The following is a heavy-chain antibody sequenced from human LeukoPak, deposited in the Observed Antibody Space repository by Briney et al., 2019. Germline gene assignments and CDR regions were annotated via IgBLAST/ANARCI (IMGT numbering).Heavy chain of an antibody. V-gene: IGHV3-48*01. CDR3: ARDVERVPLLLNYYMDV. Sequence: QSGGSLRLSCAASGFNLNNYYLSWVRQAPGKGLEWVSYISSSSSTIYYADSVKGRFTISRDNAKNSLYLQMNSLRAEDTAVYYCARDVERVPLLLNYYMDVWGKGTTVTVSS. D-gene: IGHD6-13*01. CDR1: GFNLNNYY. CDR2: ISSSSSTI. J-gene: IGHJ6*03.